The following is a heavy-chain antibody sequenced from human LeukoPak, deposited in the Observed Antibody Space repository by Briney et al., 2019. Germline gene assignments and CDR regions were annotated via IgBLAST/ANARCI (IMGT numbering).Heavy chain of an antibody. CDR2: INPSGGST. J-gene: IGHJ4*02. V-gene: IGHV1-46*01. CDR1: GYTFTSYY. CDR3: ARAGYYDSSDHPYYFDY. D-gene: IGHD3-22*01. Sequence: GASVKVSCKASGYTFTSYYMHWVRQAPGQGLEGMGIINPSGGSTSYAQKFQGRVTMTRDTSTSPVYMALSSLRSEDTAVYYCARAGYYDSSDHPYYFDYWGQGTLVTVSS.